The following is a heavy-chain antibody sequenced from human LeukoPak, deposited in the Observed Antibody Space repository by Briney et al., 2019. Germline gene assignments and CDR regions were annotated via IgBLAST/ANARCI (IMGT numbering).Heavy chain of an antibody. CDR3: ARGAQLTDY. Sequence: GGSLRLSCAASGFTFYTYGMHWVRQAPGKGLEYVSGIGPDGGTTYYTNSVKGRFTIFRDNSKYMSYLQIDSLTADDMAVYYCARGAQLTDYWGQGTLVTVSS. CDR1: GFTFYTYG. J-gene: IGHJ4*02. V-gene: IGHV3-64*01. D-gene: IGHD1-26*01. CDR2: IGPDGGTT.